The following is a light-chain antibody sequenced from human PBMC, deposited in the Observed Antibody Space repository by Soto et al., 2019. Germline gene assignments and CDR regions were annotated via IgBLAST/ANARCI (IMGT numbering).Light chain of an antibody. CDR1: QTIGNW. CDR3: QHYNSYSEA. CDR2: KAS. V-gene: IGKV1-5*03. J-gene: IGKJ1*01. Sequence: DIQMTQSPSTLSGSVGDRVTITCRASQTIGNWLAWYQQKPGKAPKLLIYKASTLKSGVPSRFSGSGSEREFTLTISSQQPDDFATYYCQHYNSYSEAFGQGTKVELK.